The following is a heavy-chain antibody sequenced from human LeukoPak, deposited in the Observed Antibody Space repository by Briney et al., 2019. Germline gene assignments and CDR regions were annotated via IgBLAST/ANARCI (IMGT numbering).Heavy chain of an antibody. D-gene: IGHD3-16*01. CDR3: ARVWGLAVFDY. Sequence: SETLSLTCTVSGGSISSYYWSWIRQPPGKGLEWIGYIYYSGSTNYNPSLKSRVTISVDTSKNQFSLKLSSVTAADTAVYYCARVWGLAVFDYWGQGTLVTVSS. J-gene: IGHJ4*02. CDR2: IYYSGST. V-gene: IGHV4-59*01. CDR1: GGSISSYY.